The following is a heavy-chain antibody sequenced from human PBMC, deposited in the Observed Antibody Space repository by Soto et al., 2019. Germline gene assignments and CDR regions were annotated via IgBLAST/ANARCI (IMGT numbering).Heavy chain of an antibody. CDR1: GGTFSSYA. V-gene: IGHV1-69*13. CDR3: ARGLEAPKYDSSGYYYGNDAFDI. Sequence: GASVKVSCKASGGTFSSYAISWVRQAPGQGLEWMGGIIPIFGTANYAQKFQGRVTITADESTSTAYMELSSLRSEDTAVYYCARGLEAPKYDSSGYYYGNDAFDIWGQGTMDTVSS. D-gene: IGHD3-22*01. CDR2: IIPIFGTA. J-gene: IGHJ3*02.